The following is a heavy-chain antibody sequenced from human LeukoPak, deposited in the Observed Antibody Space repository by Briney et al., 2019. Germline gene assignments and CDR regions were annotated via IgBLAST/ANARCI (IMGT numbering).Heavy chain of an antibody. Sequence: SQTLSLTCTVSGGSISSGSYYWSWIRQPAGKGLEWIGRIYTSGSTNYNPSLKSRVTISVDTSKNQFSLKLSSATAADTAVYYCASAEGAFDIWGQGTMVTVSS. CDR3: ASAEGAFDI. CDR1: GGSISSGSYY. J-gene: IGHJ3*02. V-gene: IGHV4-61*02. CDR2: IYTSGST.